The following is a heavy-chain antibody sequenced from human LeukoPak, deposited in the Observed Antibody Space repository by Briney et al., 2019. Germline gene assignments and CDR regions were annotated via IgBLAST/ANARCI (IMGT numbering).Heavy chain of an antibody. CDR3: ARAPELVLLRRYYYYYGMDV. CDR2: ISSSSSTI. V-gene: IGHV3-48*01. D-gene: IGHD6-13*01. Sequence: PGGSLRLSCVASGFTFSSYAMNWVRQAPGKGLEWVSYISSSSSTIYYADSVKGRFTISRDNAKNSLYLQMNSLRAEDTAVYYCARAPELVLLRRYYYYYGMDVWGQGTTVTVSS. CDR1: GFTFSSYA. J-gene: IGHJ6*02.